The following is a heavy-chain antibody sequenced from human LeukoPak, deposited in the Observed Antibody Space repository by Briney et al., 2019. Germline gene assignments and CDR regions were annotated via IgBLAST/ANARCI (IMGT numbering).Heavy chain of an antibody. Sequence: GGSLRLSCAASGFTLSDYYMSWIRQAPGKGLEWVSYISSSGRGSTLYYADSVKGRFTISRDSAKNSLYLQMNNLGAEDTALYYCARKVPASNHWGQGTLVTVSS. D-gene: IGHD2-8*01. CDR2: ISSSGRGSTL. J-gene: IGHJ4*02. V-gene: IGHV3-11*01. CDR1: GFTLSDYY. CDR3: ARKVPASNH.